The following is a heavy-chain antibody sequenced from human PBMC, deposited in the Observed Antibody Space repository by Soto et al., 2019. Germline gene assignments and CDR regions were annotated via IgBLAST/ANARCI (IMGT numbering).Heavy chain of an antibody. D-gene: IGHD3-22*01. V-gene: IGHV1-69*04. J-gene: IGHJ4*02. CDR2: IIPSIGII. CDR1: GGTFSSFV. CDR3: AREGDMKFHSDSSDEPGY. Sequence: QVQLVQSGAEVKKPGSSVKVSCKASGGTFSSFVISWVRQAPGQGLEWMGRIIPSIGIINYAQKFQGRVTITADTSTSTAYMELSSLRSDDTVVYYCAREGDMKFHSDSSDEPGYWGQGTLVTVSS.